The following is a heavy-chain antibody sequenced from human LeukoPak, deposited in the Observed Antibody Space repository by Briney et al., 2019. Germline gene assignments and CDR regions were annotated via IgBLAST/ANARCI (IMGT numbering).Heavy chain of an antibody. CDR1: GFSFRNYW. CDR2: INPDGSGK. V-gene: IGHV3-7*01. D-gene: IGHD3-10*01. Sequence: AGSLRLSCAASGFSFRNYWWTWVRQSPGKGLEWVAIINPDGSGKYSVDSVKGRFTISRDNAKNSLYLQMSSLRAEDTAVYYCARGGHRQKEFWGQGTLVTVSS. J-gene: IGHJ4*02. CDR3: ARGGHRQKEF.